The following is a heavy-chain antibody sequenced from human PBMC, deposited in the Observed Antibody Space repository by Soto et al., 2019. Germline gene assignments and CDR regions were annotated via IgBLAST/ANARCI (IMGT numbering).Heavy chain of an antibody. D-gene: IGHD3-16*02. Sequence: QVQLVESGGGVVQPGRSLRLSCAASGFTFSSYGMHWVRQAPGKGLEWVAVIWYDGSNKYYADSVKGRFTISRDNSKNPLYLQMNSLRAEDTAVYYCARCLGELSAIDYWGQGTLVTVSS. CDR2: IWYDGSNK. CDR3: ARCLGELSAIDY. J-gene: IGHJ4*02. CDR1: GFTFSSYG. V-gene: IGHV3-33*01.